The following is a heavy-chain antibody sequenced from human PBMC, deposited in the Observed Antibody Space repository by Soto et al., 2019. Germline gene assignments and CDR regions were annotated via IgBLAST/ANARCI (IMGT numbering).Heavy chain of an antibody. CDR1: GGSFSGYY. Sequence: SSETLSLTCAVYGGSFSGYYWSWIRQPPGKGLEWIGEINHSGSTNYNPSLKSRVTISVDTSKNQFSLKLSSVTAADTAVYYCARVMSGEYYMDVWGKGTTVTVSS. CDR3: ARVMSGEYYMDV. CDR2: INHSGST. D-gene: IGHD2-8*01. J-gene: IGHJ6*03. V-gene: IGHV4-34*01.